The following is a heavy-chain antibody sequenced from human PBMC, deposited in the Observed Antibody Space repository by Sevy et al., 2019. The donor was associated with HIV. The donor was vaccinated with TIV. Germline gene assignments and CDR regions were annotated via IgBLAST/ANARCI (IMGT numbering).Heavy chain of an antibody. V-gene: IGHV3-15*05. Sequence: GGSLRLSCAASGFTFTYAWMSWVHQAPGKGLEWVGRIKSNADGGTIDYAAPVKGRFIISRDDSKNTLYLQMNSLKTEDTGVYYCSTDPIILLLVTDGMDVWGQGTTVTVSS. CDR3: STDPIILLLVTDGMDV. J-gene: IGHJ6*02. CDR1: GFTFTYAW. D-gene: IGHD2-8*02. CDR2: IKSNADGGTI.